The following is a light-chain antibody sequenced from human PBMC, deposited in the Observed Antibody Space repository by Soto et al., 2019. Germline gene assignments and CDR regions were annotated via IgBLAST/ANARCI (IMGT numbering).Light chain of an antibody. CDR2: GAS. V-gene: IGKV3-15*01. CDR3: QQYDNWPWT. CDR1: QSISDT. Sequence: EIVMKQSPATLSVSQGGRATLSCRASQSISDTLAWYQQKPGQAPRLLIHGASTRAPGFPARFSGSGSGTDFTLTISSLQSEGFAVYYCQQYDNWPWTFGQGTKVDIK. J-gene: IGKJ1*01.